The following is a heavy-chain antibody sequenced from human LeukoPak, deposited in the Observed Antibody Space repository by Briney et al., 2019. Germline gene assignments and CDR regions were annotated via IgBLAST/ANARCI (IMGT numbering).Heavy chain of an antibody. CDR1: GYTFTSYG. CDR2: ISAYNGNT. J-gene: IGHJ4*02. Sequence: GASVKVSCKASGYTFTSYGVSWVRQAPGQGLEWMGWISAYNGNTNYAQKLQGRVTMTTDTSTSTAYMELRSLRSDDTAVYYCASACSGGSCYDYWGQGTLVTVSS. CDR3: ASACSGGSCYDY. D-gene: IGHD2-15*01. V-gene: IGHV1-18*01.